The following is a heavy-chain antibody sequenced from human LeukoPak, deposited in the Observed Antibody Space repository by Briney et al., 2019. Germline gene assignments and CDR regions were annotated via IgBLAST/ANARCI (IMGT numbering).Heavy chain of an antibody. CDR1: GFTFSSYG. J-gene: IGHJ4*02. Sequence: PGGSLRLSCAASGFTFSSYGMHWVRQAPGKGLEWVAVIWYDGSNKYYAGSVKGRFTISRDNSKNTLSLQMDSLRAEDTAVYYCARDPYDCDSSGLLTPYYFDYWGQGTLVTVSS. CDR3: ARDPYDCDSSGLLTPYYFDY. V-gene: IGHV3-33*01. CDR2: IWYDGSNK. D-gene: IGHD3-22*01.